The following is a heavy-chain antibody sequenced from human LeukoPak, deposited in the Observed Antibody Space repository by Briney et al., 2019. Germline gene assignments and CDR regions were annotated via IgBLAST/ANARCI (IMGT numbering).Heavy chain of an antibody. D-gene: IGHD2-15*01. Sequence: GGSLRLSCAASGFTFSNYAMSWVRQAPGRGLEWVSGISGSGGSTYYADSVKGRFTTSRDNSKNTLYLQMNSLRAEDTAVFYCAKEPRDCTGGTRFSVGGYYFDSWGQGNLVTVSS. J-gene: IGHJ4*02. CDR2: ISGSGGST. CDR1: GFTFSNYA. V-gene: IGHV3-23*01. CDR3: AKEPRDCTGGTRFSVGGYYFDS.